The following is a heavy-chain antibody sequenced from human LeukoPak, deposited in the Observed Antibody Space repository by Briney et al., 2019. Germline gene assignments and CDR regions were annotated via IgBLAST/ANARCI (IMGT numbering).Heavy chain of an antibody. V-gene: IGHV4-59*11. CDR1: GGSISRHY. CDR2: ILYSGKT. CDR3: ARSPDSDRLDY. D-gene: IGHD3-22*01. Sequence: SETLSLTCTVSGGSISRHYWTWLRQPPGKGLEWIGNILYSGKTHYNPSLKSRVTISGDTSKNQFSRKLSSVTAADTAVYYCARSPDSDRLDYWGQGTLVTVSS. J-gene: IGHJ4*02.